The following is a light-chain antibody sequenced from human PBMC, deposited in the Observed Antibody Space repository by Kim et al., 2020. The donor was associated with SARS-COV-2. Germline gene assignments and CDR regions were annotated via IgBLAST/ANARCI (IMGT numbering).Light chain of an antibody. J-gene: IGKJ4*01. Sequence: EIVLTQSPDTLSLSPGERATLSCRASQSIGSDFAWFQQKPGQAPRLLIYHASNRATGIPARFSGSGSGTDFTLTISSLEPEDFAVYYCQQRRNWPLTFGGGTKLEI. V-gene: IGKV3-11*01. CDR1: QSIGSD. CDR3: QQRRNWPLT. CDR2: HAS.